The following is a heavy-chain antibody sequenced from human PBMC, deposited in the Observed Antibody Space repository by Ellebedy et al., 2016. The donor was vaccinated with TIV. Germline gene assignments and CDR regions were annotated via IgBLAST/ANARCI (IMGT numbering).Heavy chain of an antibody. J-gene: IGHJ4*02. CDR1: GGTFSSYA. V-gene: IGHV1-69*13. Sequence: ASVKVSCKASGGTFSSYAISWVRQAPGQGLEWMGGIIPIFGTANYAQKFQGRVTITADESTSTAYMELRSLRSDDTAVYYCARDSLDPLGDFDYWGQGTLVTVSS. D-gene: IGHD1-26*01. CDR2: IIPIFGTA. CDR3: ARDSLDPLGDFDY.